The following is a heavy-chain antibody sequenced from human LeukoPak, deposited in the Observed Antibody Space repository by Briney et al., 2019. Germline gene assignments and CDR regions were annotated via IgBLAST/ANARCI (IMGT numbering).Heavy chain of an antibody. J-gene: IGHJ5*02. CDR1: GGSISSYY. CDR3: ARDLTRHNWFDP. V-gene: IGHV4-59*01. CDR2: IYYSGST. Sequence: SETLSLTCTVSGGSISSYYWSWIRQPPGKGLEWIGYIYYSGSTNYNPSLKSRVTISVDTSNNQFSLKLSSVTAADTAVYYCARDLTRHNWFDPWGQGTLVTVSS.